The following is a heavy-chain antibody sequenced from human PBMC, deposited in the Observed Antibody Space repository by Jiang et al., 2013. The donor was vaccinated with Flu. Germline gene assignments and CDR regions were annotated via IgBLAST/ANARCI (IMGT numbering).Heavy chain of an antibody. Sequence: AASGFXFSTYWMGLGPARLQGRGLEWVGNIKHDGGEKYYGDSVGGRFIISRDNAKTSLYLQMNSLRAEDPAIYYCARLKGDDYIFTEHGYWGQGTLVTVSS. CDR1: GFXFSTYW. V-gene: IGHV3-7*03. J-gene: IGHJ4*02. D-gene: IGHD5-24*01. CDR3: ARLKGDDYIFTEHGY. CDR2: IKHDGGEK.